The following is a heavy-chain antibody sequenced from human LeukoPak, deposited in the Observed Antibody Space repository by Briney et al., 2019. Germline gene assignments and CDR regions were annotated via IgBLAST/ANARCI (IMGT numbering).Heavy chain of an antibody. Sequence: GGSLRLSCAASGFTFGSYNMNWVRQAPGKGLEWVSSISSSSTYIYYADSVKGRFTISRDNAKNSLYLQMNSLRAEDTAVYYCARDPSGYCSGGSCYRFNPWGQGTLVTVSS. V-gene: IGHV3-21*01. D-gene: IGHD2-15*01. CDR1: GFTFGSYN. CDR3: ARDPSGYCSGGSCYRFNP. CDR2: ISSSSTYI. J-gene: IGHJ5*02.